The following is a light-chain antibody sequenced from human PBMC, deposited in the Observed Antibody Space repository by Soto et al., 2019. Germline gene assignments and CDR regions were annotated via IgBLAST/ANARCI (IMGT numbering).Light chain of an antibody. J-gene: IGKJ4*01. CDR1: QSILHSNGYNY. CDR2: LGS. Sequence: DIVMTQSPLSLPVTPGEPASISCRSSQSILHSNGYNYLDWYLQKPGQSPQLLIYLGSNRASGVPDRFSGSGSGTDFTLNISRVEAEDVGVYYCMQALQTPVTFGGGTKVEIK. V-gene: IGKV2-28*01. CDR3: MQALQTPVT.